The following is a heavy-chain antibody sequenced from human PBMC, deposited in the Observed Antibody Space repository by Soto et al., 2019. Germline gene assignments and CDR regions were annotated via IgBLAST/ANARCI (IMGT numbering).Heavy chain of an antibody. J-gene: IGHJ4*02. CDR3: ASTYYYDSSGYPPFDY. D-gene: IGHD3-22*01. CDR1: GGSIGSYY. CDR2: IYYSGST. V-gene: IGHV4-59*08. Sequence: SETLSLTCTVSGGSIGSYYWSWIRQPPGKGLEWIGCIYYSGSTYYNPSLKSRVTISVDTSKNQFSLKLSSVTAADTAVYYCASTYYYDSSGYPPFDYWGQGTLVTVSS.